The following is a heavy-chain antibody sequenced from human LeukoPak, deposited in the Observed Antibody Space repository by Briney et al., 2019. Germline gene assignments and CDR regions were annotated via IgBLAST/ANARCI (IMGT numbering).Heavy chain of an antibody. Sequence: GGSLRLSCAASGFTFSSYSMNWVRQAPGKGLEWVSSISSSSSYIYYADSVKGRFTISRDNAKNSLYLQMNSLRAEDTAVYYCARDSGLSIAARRHNDAFDIWGQGTMVTVSS. CDR3: ARDSGLSIAARRHNDAFDI. D-gene: IGHD6-6*01. J-gene: IGHJ3*02. CDR1: GFTFSSYS. V-gene: IGHV3-21*01. CDR2: ISSSSSYI.